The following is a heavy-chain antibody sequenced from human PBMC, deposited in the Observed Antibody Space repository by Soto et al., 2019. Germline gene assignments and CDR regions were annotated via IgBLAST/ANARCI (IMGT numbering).Heavy chain of an antibody. V-gene: IGHV3-64*01. CDR1: GFTFSSYA. J-gene: IGHJ6*02. CDR2: ISSNGGST. Sequence: EVQLVESGGGLVQPGGSLRLSCAAPGFTFSSYAMHWVRQAPGKGLEYVSAISSNGGSTYYANSVKGRFTISRDNSKNTLYLQMGSLRAEDMAVYYCARGVVVVTATYGMDVWGQGTTVTVSS. D-gene: IGHD2-15*01. CDR3: ARGVVVVTATYGMDV.